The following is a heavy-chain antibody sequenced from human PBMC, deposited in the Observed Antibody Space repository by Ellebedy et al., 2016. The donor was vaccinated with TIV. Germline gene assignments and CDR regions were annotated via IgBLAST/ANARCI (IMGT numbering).Heavy chain of an antibody. CDR3: ARETDFWSDSSYFDY. CDR2: IYYSGTT. D-gene: IGHD3-3*01. J-gene: IGHJ4*02. V-gene: IGHV4-30-4*01. Sequence: LRLXXPVSGGSINSGYYYWSWIRQPPGKGLEWLGYIYYSGTTYYNTSLKSRITISVDTSKNQFSLRLSSVTAADTAVYFCARETDFWSDSSYFDYWGQGILVTISS. CDR1: GGSINSGYYY.